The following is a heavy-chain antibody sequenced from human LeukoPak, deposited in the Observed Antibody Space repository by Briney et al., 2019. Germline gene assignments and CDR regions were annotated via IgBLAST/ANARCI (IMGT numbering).Heavy chain of an antibody. V-gene: IGHV4-39*01. J-gene: IGHJ4*02. CDR1: GGSISSSSYY. D-gene: IGHD3-22*01. CDR2: IYYSGST. Sequence: PSETLSLTCTVSGGSISSSSYYWGWICQPPGKGLEWIGSIYYSGSTYYNPSLKSRVTISVDTSKNQFSLKLSSVTAADTAVYYCATDDSSGYYYVYWGQGTLVTVSS. CDR3: ATDDSSGYYYVY.